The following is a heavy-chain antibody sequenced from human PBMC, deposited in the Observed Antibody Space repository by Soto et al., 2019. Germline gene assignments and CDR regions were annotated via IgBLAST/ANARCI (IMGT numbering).Heavy chain of an antibody. Sequence: QVPLVQSGAEVKRHGASVKISCKASGYRFIYYPIHWVRQAPGQGLEWMGWINIGNGNTQYSQNFQGRVTITSDTSTTTVDMELSSLKSQDTAVYYCAREPLCGGKCYDNYFDPWGQGTLVIVSS. V-gene: IGHV1-3*04. CDR2: INIGNGNT. J-gene: IGHJ5*02. D-gene: IGHD2-21*01. CDR3: AREPLCGGKCYDNYFDP. CDR1: GYRFIYYP.